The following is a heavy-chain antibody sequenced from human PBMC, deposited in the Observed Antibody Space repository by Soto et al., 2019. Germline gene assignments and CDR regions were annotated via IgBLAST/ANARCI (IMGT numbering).Heavy chain of an antibody. CDR3: ARVGECSSTSCRYYYYYGMDV. D-gene: IGHD2-2*01. CDR1: GYSFTNYG. CDR2: ISAYNANT. Sequence: QVQLVQSGAEVKKPGASVKVSCKASGYSFTNYGISWVRQAPGQGLEWMGWISAYNANTNYAQKPQGRVTMTTDTSTSTAYMELRSLRSDDTAVYYCARVGECSSTSCRYYYYYGMDVWGQGTTVTVSS. J-gene: IGHJ6*02. V-gene: IGHV1-18*01.